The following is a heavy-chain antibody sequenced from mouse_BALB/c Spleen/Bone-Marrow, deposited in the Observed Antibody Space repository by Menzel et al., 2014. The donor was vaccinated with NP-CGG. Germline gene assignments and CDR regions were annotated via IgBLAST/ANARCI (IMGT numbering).Heavy chain of an antibody. CDR2: ISSGGSYT. Sequence: EVQLVESGGGLVKPGGSLKLSRAASGFTFSSYAMSWVRQTPEKRLEWVATISSGGSYTYYADSGKGRLTISRDNAKNTLYLQMSSLRSEDTAMYYCARSLYDYDAMDYWGQGTSVTVSS. J-gene: IGHJ4*01. CDR3: ARSLYDYDAMDY. CDR1: GFTFSSYA. V-gene: IGHV5-9-3*01. D-gene: IGHD1-1*01.